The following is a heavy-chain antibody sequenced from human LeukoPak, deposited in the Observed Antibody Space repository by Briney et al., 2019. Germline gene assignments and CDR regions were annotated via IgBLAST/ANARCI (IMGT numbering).Heavy chain of an antibody. CDR3: ASFITVVVVAATESNFDY. D-gene: IGHD2-15*01. CDR1: GFTFSSYE. J-gene: IGHJ4*02. CDR2: ISSSGSTI. Sequence: GGSLRLSCAASGFTFSSYEMNWVRQAPGKGLEWVSYISSSGSTIYYADSVKGRFTISRDNAKNSLYLQMNSLRAEDTAVYYCASFITVVVVAATESNFDYWGQGTLVTVSS. V-gene: IGHV3-48*03.